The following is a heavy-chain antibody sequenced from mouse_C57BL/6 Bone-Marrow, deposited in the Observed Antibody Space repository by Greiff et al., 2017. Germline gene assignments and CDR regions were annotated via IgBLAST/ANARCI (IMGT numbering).Heavy chain of an antibody. D-gene: IGHD2-5*01. CDR2: IDPSDSYT. CDR3: ARDYYSNPFAY. V-gene: IGHV1-69*01. CDR1: GYTFTSYW. J-gene: IGHJ3*01. Sequence: QVQLKQPGAELVMPGASVKLSCKASGYTFTSYWMHWVKQRPGQGLEWIGEIDPSDSYTNYNQKFKGKSTLTVDKSSSTAYMQLSSLTSEDSAVYYCARDYYSNPFAYWGQWTLVTVSA.